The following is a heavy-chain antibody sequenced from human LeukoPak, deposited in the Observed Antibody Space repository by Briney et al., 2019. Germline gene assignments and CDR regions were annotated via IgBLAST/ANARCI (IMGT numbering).Heavy chain of an antibody. CDR3: ARDYYGSGSYSNWFDS. Sequence: GGTLRLSRAASGFTHSRYEMNWVRQAPGKGRAWVSYIRSSGSTIHYADSLKDRFTNSRNNAKISLYLLMNRLTAEDTAVYYCARDYYGSGSYSNWFDSWGQGTLVTVSS. V-gene: IGHV3-48*03. CDR1: GFTHSRYE. CDR2: IRSSGSTI. J-gene: IGHJ5*01. D-gene: IGHD3-10*01.